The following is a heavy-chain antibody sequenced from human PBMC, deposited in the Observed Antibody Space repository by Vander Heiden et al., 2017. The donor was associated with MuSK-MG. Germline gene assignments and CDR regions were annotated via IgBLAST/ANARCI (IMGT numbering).Heavy chain of an antibody. CDR2: IRSKAYGGTT. CDR3: ARADYDFWSGYFMDV. D-gene: IGHD3-3*01. J-gene: IGHJ6*02. Sequence: EVQLVESGGVLVQPGRSLRLSCTASGFTFGDYAMSWFRQAPGKGLEWVGLIRSKAYGGTTEHAASVKGRFTISRDDSKSIAYLQMNSLTTEDTALYYCARADYDFWSGYFMDVWGQGTTGTVSS. CDR1: GFTFGDYA. V-gene: IGHV3-49*03.